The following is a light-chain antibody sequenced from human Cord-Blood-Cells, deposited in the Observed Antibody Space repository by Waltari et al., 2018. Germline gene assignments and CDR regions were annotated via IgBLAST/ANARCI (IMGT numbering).Light chain of an antibody. V-gene: IGLV3-19*01. CDR1: SLSSSY. Sequence: SSELTQDTAVSVALGPTVSITCTGDSLSSSYASWYQKKPGQAPVLVIYGKTNRPSGIPVRFSGSSSGNTASLTITGAQAEDEADYYSNSRDSSGNHWVFGGGTKLTVL. CDR3: NSRDSSGNHWV. CDR2: GKT. J-gene: IGLJ3*02.